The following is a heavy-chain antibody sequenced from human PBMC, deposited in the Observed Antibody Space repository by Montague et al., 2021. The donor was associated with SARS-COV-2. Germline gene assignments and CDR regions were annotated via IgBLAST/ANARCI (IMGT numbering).Heavy chain of an antibody. V-gene: IGHV4-59*01. J-gene: IGHJ6*02. Sequence: SETLSLTCTVSGDSISDYYRSWIRQPPGMGLEWIGYIFRSGATNYNPPLKSRVIISLDTFKSQFSLRLSSVTAADTAIYYCARTSRGSRYFYGVDVWGQGTTVTVSS. D-gene: IGHD3-10*01. CDR3: ARTSRGSRYFYGVDV. CDR1: GDSISDYY. CDR2: IFRSGAT.